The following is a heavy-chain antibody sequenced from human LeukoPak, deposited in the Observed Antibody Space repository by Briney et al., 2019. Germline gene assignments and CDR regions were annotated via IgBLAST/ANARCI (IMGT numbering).Heavy chain of an antibody. CDR2: IYHSGNT. V-gene: IGHV4-4*02. CDR1: GGSISSSNW. CDR3: ATSLLRYFDWPPWAFDI. Sequence: SETLSLTCAVSGGSISSSNWWSWVRQPPGKGLEWIGEIYHSGNTNYNPSLKGRVTMSVDTSNNQFSLKLSSVTAADTAVYYCATSLLRYFDWPPWAFDIWGQGTMVTVSS. J-gene: IGHJ3*02. D-gene: IGHD3-9*01.